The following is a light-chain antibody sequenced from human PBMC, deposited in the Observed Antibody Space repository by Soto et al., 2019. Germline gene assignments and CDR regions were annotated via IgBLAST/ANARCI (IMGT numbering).Light chain of an antibody. J-gene: IGKJ1*01. CDR1: QSISSW. CDR2: KAS. V-gene: IGKV1-5*03. CDR3: QQYNSYSTWT. Sequence: DIQMTQSPSTLSASVGDRVTITCRASQSISSWLAWYQQQPGKAPKRLIYKASSRESAVTSRFSGSGSGTEFTLTISSLQPDDFATYYCQQYNSYSTWTFGQGTKVEIK.